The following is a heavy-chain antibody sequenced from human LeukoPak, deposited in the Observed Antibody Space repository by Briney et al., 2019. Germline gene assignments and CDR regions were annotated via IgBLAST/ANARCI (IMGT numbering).Heavy chain of an antibody. CDR1: GFTFSSYS. CDR3: ARSIGKPYSSSWYLDY. CDR2: ISSSSSYI. J-gene: IGHJ4*02. V-gene: IGHV3-21*01. D-gene: IGHD6-13*01. Sequence: GGSLRLSCAASGFTFSSYSMNWVRQAPGKGLEWVSSISSSSSYIYYADSVKGRFTISRDNAKNSLYLQMNSLRAEDTAVYYCARSIGKPYSSSWYLDYWGQGTLVTVSS.